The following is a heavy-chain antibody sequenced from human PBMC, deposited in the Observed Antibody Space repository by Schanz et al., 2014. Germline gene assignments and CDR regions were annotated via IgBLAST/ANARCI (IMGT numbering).Heavy chain of an antibody. CDR2: IWYDGSNK. CDR3: AKGKSEVRGIILDY. CDR1: GFTFSSYG. D-gene: IGHD3-10*01. J-gene: IGHJ4*02. Sequence: QVQLVESGGGVVQPGRSLRLSCAASGFTFSSYGMHWVRQAPGKGLEWVAIIWYDGSNKYYADSVKGRFTISRDNSKNTLFLQMSSLRAEDTAVYYCAKGKSEVRGIILDYWGQGTLVTVSS. V-gene: IGHV3-33*06.